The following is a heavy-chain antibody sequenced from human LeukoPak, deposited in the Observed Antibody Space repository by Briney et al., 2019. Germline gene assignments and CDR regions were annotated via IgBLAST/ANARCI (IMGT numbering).Heavy chain of an antibody. CDR3: AVDPHSSSWYLSLDH. V-gene: IGHV1-24*01. Sequence: GASVKVSCKVSGYTLTELSMHWVRQAPGKGLEWMGGFDPEDGETIYAQKFQGRVTMTEDTSTDTAYMELSSLRSEDTAVYYCAVDPHSSSWYLSLDHWGQGTLVTVSS. CDR1: GYTLTELS. J-gene: IGHJ4*02. CDR2: FDPEDGET. D-gene: IGHD6-13*01.